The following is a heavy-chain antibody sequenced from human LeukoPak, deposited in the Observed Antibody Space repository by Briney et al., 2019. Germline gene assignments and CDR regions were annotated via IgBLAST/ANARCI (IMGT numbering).Heavy chain of an antibody. Sequence: SETLSLTCTVSGGSISSYYWSWIRQPAGKGLEWIGRIYTSGSTNYNPSLKSRVTMSVDTSKNQFSLKLSSVTAADTAVYYCARVANSPYYYHMDVWGKGTTVTVSS. CDR3: ARVANSPYYYHMDV. D-gene: IGHD4-23*01. CDR1: GGSISSYY. CDR2: IYTSGST. J-gene: IGHJ6*03. V-gene: IGHV4-4*07.